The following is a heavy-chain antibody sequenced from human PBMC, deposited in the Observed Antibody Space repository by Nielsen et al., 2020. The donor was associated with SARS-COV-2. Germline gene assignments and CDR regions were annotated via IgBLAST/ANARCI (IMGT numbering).Heavy chain of an antibody. V-gene: IGHV3-43*01. CDR3: AKPASSFDAFDI. CDR1: GFTFDDYT. D-gene: IGHD2-2*01. CDR2: ISWDGGST. Sequence: GESLKISCAASGFTFDDYTMHWVRQAPGKGLEWVSLISWDGGSTYYADSVKGRFTISRDNAKNSLYLQMNSLRAEDTALYYCAKPASSFDAFDIWGQGTMVTVSS. J-gene: IGHJ3*02.